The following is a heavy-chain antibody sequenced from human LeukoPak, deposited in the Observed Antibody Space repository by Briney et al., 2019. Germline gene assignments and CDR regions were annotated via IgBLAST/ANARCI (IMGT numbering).Heavy chain of an antibody. CDR1: GGSISSDSYS. CDR2: IYPRGST. D-gene: IGHD7-27*01. J-gene: IGHJ4*02. Sequence: PSQTLSLTCAVSGGSISSDSYSWSWIRQPPGKGLEWIGYIYPRGSTYYNPSLKSRVILSLDKSANQFSLNLSSVTAADTAVYYSARFSPRAMGNYLDFWGQGTLVTVSS. V-gene: IGHV4-30-2*01. CDR3: ARFSPRAMGNYLDF.